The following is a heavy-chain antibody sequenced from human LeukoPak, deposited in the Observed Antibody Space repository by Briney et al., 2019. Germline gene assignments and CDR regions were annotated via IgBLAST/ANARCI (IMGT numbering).Heavy chain of an antibody. Sequence: GGSLRLSCAASGFTVSDNYMSWVRQAPGKGLEWVSAIYADGTTYYADSVKGRFTISRDNFENTVYFQMNSLRAEDTAVYYCARGGSYLSAFDIWGQGTMVTVSS. J-gene: IGHJ3*02. D-gene: IGHD1-26*01. CDR3: ARGGSYLSAFDI. CDR2: IYADGTT. V-gene: IGHV3-53*01. CDR1: GFTVSDNY.